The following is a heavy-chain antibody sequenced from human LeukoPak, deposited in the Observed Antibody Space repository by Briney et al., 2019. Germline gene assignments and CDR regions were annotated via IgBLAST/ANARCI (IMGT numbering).Heavy chain of an antibody. D-gene: IGHD6-13*01. Sequence: GGSLRLSCAVSGMTFKNYWMSWFRQTPGKGLEWVATINQDESEKYYLDSVKGRFTISRDTAKNSLYLQMYSLTAADTAYYCSRRTGSHLPNWCDPWGQGTLVTVSS. J-gene: IGHJ5*02. V-gene: IGHV3-7*01. CDR3: SRRTGSHLPNWCDP. CDR1: GMTFKNYW. CDR2: INQDESEK.